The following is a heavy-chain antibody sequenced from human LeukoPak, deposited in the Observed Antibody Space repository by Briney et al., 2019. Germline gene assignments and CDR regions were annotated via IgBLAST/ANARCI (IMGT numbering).Heavy chain of an antibody. CDR1: GFTFSNAW. D-gene: IGHD2-15*01. V-gene: IGHV3-15*01. CDR3: TRRYCSGGTCYVDC. J-gene: IGHJ4*02. CDR2: IKSKTDGGTT. Sequence: PGGSLRLSCAASGFTFSNAWMSWVRQAPGKGLEWVGRIKSKTDGGTTDYASPVKGRFTISRDDSKYTLYLQMNSLKTEDTAVYYCTRRYCSGGTCYVDCWGQGTLVTVSS.